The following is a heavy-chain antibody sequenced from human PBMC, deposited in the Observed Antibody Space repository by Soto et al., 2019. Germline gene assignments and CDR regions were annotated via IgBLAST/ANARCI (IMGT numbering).Heavy chain of an antibody. CDR2: ISSSSSTI. V-gene: IGHV3-48*01. Sequence: EVQLVESGGGLVQPGGSLRLSCAASGFTFSSYSMNWVRQAPGKGLEWVSYISSSSSTIYYADSVKGRFTISRDNAKNSLYLQMNSLRAEDTAVYYSARDNKAFYCSGGSCYGFDYWGQGTLVTVSS. CDR3: ARDNKAFYCSGGSCYGFDY. D-gene: IGHD2-15*01. CDR1: GFTFSSYS. J-gene: IGHJ4*02.